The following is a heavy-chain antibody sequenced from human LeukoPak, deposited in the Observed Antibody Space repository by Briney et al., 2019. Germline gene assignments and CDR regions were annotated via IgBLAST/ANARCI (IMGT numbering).Heavy chain of an antibody. V-gene: IGHV3-21*01. D-gene: IGHD4-17*01. CDR3: ARLTDYGDYAYDAFDI. CDR2: ISSSSSYI. J-gene: IGHJ3*02. CDR1: GFTFSSYS. Sequence: GGSLRLSCAASGFTFSSYSMNWVRQAPGKGLEWVSSISSSSSYIYYADSVKGRFTISRDNAKNSLYLQMNSLRAEDTAVYYCARLTDYGDYAYDAFDIWGQGTMVTVSS.